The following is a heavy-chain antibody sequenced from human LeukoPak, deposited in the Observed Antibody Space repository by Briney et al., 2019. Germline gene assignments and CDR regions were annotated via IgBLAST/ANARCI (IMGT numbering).Heavy chain of an antibody. CDR3: AREAAAGTGYYYYYGMDV. V-gene: IGHV3-21*05. CDR2: ISSSSSYT. Sequence: GGSLRLSCAASGFTFSSYEMNWVRQAPGKGLEWVSYISSSSSYTNYADSVKGRFTISRDNAKNSLYLQMNSLRAEDTAVYYCAREAAAGTGYYYYYGMDVWGKGTTVTVSS. J-gene: IGHJ6*04. D-gene: IGHD6-13*01. CDR1: GFTFSSYE.